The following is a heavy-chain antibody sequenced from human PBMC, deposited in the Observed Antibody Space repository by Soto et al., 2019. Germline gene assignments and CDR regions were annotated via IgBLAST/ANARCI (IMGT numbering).Heavy chain of an antibody. CDR3: ARGGSSDWQVAFDF. D-gene: IGHD6-19*01. CDR1: GGSFSGYF. J-gene: IGHJ3*01. V-gene: IGHV4-34*01. Sequence: QLHQQQWGAGLLKPSETLSLTCDVYGGSFSGYFWNWIRQSPGKGLEWIGKVNHNGRNNYNPSLKSRVTISLDMSKKQISLKLTSVTAAETAVDYCARGGSSDWQVAFDFWGQGTMVTVSS. CDR2: VNHNGRN.